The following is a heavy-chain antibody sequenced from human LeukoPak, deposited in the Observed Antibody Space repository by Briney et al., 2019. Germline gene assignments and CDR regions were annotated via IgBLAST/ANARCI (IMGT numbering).Heavy chain of an antibody. CDR3: ARGHTVTTPWFDL. Sequence: PSETLSLTCAVYGGSFSGYYWSWIRQPPGKGLEWIGEINHSGSTNYNPSLKSRVTISVDTSKNQFSLKLSSVTAADTAVYYCARGHTVTTPWFDLWGQGTLVTVSS. J-gene: IGHJ5*02. D-gene: IGHD4-11*01. CDR2: INHSGST. V-gene: IGHV4-34*01. CDR1: GGSFSGYY.